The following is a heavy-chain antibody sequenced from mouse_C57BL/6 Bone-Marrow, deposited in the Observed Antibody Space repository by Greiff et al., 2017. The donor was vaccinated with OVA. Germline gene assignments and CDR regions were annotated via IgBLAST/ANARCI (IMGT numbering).Heavy chain of an antibody. CDR2: ISDGGRYT. J-gene: IGHJ3*01. Sequence: VQLKESGGGLVKPGGSLKLSCAASGFTFSSYAMSWVRQTPEKRLEWVATISDGGRYTYYPANVKGRFTISGDNATNNLYLQMSHLKSEDTAMYYCARGYYYGSSPCAYGGRGTGVTVSA. CDR3: ARGYYYGSSPCAY. CDR1: GFTFSSYA. V-gene: IGHV5-4*01. D-gene: IGHD1-1*01.